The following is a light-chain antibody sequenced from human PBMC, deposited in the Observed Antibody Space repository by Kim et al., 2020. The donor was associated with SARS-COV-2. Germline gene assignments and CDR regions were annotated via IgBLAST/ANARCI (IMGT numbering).Light chain of an antibody. CDR3: ASWDDSLNGLVV. V-gene: IGLV1-44*01. J-gene: IGLJ2*01. CDR2: SND. CDR1: SSNVGGNS. Sequence: QSVLTQPPSASGTPGQEISISCSGTSSNVGGNSVSWYKQLPGQAPQLLIHSNDQRPSGVPDRFSAPKSVTSASLAISGLQSEDEADYYCASWDDSLNGLVVFGGGTKVTVL.